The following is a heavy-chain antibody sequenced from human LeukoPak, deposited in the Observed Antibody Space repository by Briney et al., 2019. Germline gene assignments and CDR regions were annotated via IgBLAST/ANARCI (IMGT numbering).Heavy chain of an antibody. V-gene: IGHV1-69*04. CDR2: IIPALNIV. CDR1: GGTFNNDG. J-gene: IGHJ6*02. D-gene: IGHD2-15*01. Sequence: SVKVSCTAHGGTFNNDGISWVRQAPGQGLEWMGRIIPALNIVNYAQKFQGRVTITADKFTNTAYMELSSLRSEDTAVYYCARDPALLGYCKSVSCPVTYGMDVWGQGTTVTVSS. CDR3: ARDPALLGYCKSVSCPVTYGMDV.